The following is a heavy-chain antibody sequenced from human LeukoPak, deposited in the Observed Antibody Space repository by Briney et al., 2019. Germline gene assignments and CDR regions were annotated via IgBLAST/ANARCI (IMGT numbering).Heavy chain of an antibody. V-gene: IGHV3-23*01. CDR2: ISGSGGST. J-gene: IGHJ4*02. CDR1: GFTFSSYA. Sequence: GGSLRLSCAASGFTFSSYAMSWVRQAPGKGLEWVSAISGSGGSTYYADSVKGRFTIPRDNSKNTLYLQMNSLRAEDTAVYYCAKGDGYSPFGYWGQGTLVTVSS. D-gene: IGHD5-24*01. CDR3: AKGDGYSPFGY.